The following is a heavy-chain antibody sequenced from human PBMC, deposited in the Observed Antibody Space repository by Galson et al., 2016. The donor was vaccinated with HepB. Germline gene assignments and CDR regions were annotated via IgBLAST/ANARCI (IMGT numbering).Heavy chain of an antibody. D-gene: IGHD6-19*01. CDR3: ARGNTDGWYHDY. CDR1: GYTFTSNA. Sequence: SVKVSCKASGYTFTSNAIHWVRQAPGQRLEWLGWVSAADDNTRYSQHFQGRVTFTRDTSASTVNMELSALRPEDTATYFCARGNTDGWYHDYWGQGTLVIVSS. CDR2: VSAADDNT. J-gene: IGHJ4*02. V-gene: IGHV1-3*01.